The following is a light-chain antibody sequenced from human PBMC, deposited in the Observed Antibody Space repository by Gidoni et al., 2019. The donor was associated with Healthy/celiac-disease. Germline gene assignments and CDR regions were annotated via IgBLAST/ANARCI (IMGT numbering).Light chain of an antibody. CDR2: GAS. Sequence: EIVMTQSPATLSVSPGERATLSCRASQSVSSNLAWYQQKPGQAPRLLIYGASTRATGIPASFSGSGSGTEFTLTISSLQSEDFAVYSCQQYNNWPPTFGQVTKVEIK. CDR1: QSVSSN. CDR3: QQYNNWPPT. J-gene: IGKJ1*01. V-gene: IGKV3-15*01.